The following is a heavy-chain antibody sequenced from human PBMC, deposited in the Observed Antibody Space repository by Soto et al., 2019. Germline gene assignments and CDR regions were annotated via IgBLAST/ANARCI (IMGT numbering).Heavy chain of an antibody. CDR1: GFTFVTYP. V-gene: IGHV3-30-3*01. D-gene: IGHD1-26*01. CDR3: AQDSGSYFASRGPDY. J-gene: IGHJ4*02. Sequence: GGSLRLSCAASGFTFVTYPMHWVRQAPGKGLEWVAVMSYDGNNEYYGDSVRGRFTISRDNSKNTLYLQINSLRVEDTAVYYCAQDSGSYFASRGPDYWGPGTAVTFSS. CDR2: MSYDGNNE.